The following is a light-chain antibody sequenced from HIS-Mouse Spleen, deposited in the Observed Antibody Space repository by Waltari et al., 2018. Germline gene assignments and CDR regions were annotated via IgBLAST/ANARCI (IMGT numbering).Light chain of an antibody. CDR3: AAWDDSLSGPV. Sequence: QSVLTQPPSASGTPGPRVTIPCPGTSSNLRSHYVSWYHQLPGSAPKRLTYRNNQRPSGVPDRFSGSKSGTSASLAISGLRSEDEADYYCAAWDDSLSGPVFGGGTKLTVL. CDR1: SSNLRSHY. V-gene: IGLV1-47*01. J-gene: IGLJ3*02. CDR2: RNN.